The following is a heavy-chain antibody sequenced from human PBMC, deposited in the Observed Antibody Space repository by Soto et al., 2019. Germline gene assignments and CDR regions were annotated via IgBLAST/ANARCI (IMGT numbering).Heavy chain of an antibody. CDR1: GFTFDDYG. V-gene: IGHV3-20*04. J-gene: IGHJ6*02. CDR2: INWNGGST. Sequence: EVQLVESGGGVVRPGGSLRLSCAASGFTFDDYGMSWVRQAPGKGLEWVSGINWNGGSTGYADSVKGRFTISRDNAKNSLYLQMNSLRAEDTALYYCARGVKDPAMVPYYYGMDVWGQGTTVTVSS. D-gene: IGHD5-18*01. CDR3: ARGVKDPAMVPYYYGMDV.